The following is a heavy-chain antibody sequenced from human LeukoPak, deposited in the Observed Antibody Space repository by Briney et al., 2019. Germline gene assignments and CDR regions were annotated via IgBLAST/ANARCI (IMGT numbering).Heavy chain of an antibody. D-gene: IGHD3-10*01. V-gene: IGHV5-51*01. CDR3: ARHEHGSGSYLDNYYGMDV. CDR2: IYPGDSDT. CDR1: GYSFTSYW. Sequence: GESLKISCKGSGYSFTSYWTGWVRQMPGKGLEWMGIIYPGDSDTRYSPSFQGQVTISADKSISTAYLQWSSLKASDTAMYYCARHEHGSGSYLDNYYGMDVWGKGTTVTVSS. J-gene: IGHJ6*04.